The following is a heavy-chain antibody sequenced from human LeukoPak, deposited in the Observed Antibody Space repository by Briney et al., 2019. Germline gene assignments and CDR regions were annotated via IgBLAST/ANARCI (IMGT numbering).Heavy chain of an antibody. Sequence: GGSLRLSCVASGFTFSSYAMSWVRQAPGKGLEWVSWTSGSGGSTYYADSVKGRFTISRDNSKNTRYIRIESLRTAENVVYYCATALLRDXTYMDVXGKGTTVTVSS. CDR2: TSGSGGST. V-gene: IGHV3-23*01. D-gene: IGHD3/OR15-3a*01. CDR3: ATALLRDXTYMDV. J-gene: IGHJ6*03. CDR1: GFTFSSYA.